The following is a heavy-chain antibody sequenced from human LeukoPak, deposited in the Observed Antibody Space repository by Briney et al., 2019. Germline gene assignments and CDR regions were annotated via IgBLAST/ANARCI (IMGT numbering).Heavy chain of an antibody. V-gene: IGHV1-8*02. CDR3: ARDWWELRNDAFDI. CDR2: MNPNSGNT. D-gene: IGHD1-26*01. Sequence: ASVKVSCKASGYTFTSYDINWVRQATGQGLEWMGWMNPNSGNTGYAQKLQGRVTMTTDTSTSTAYMELRSLRSDDTAVYYCARDWWELRNDAFDIWGQGTMVTVSS. CDR1: GYTFTSYD. J-gene: IGHJ3*02.